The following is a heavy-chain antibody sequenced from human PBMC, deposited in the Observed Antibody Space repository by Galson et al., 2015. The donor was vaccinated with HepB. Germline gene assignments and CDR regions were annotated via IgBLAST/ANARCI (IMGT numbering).Heavy chain of an antibody. J-gene: IGHJ6*02. D-gene: IGHD3-9*01. CDR2: IYYSVFT. CDR3: ARHVARYYDWLLSDYYYGMDV. CDR1: GGSINSSNYY. Sequence: ETLSLTCTVSGGSINSSNYYWGWIRQSPGKGLEWIGNIYYSVFTYRNPSLKSRVTVSLDTSQHQVSLRLTSVTAADTGVYYCARHVARYYDWLLSDYYYGMDVWGQGTTVTVSS. V-gene: IGHV4-39*01.